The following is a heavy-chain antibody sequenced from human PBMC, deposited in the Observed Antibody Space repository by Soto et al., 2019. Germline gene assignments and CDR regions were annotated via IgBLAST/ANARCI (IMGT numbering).Heavy chain of an antibody. V-gene: IGHV1-2*02. CDR1: GYTLSDYY. CDR2: INPNSGDT. D-gene: IGHD6-13*01. Sequence: ASVKVSCKASGYTLSDYYLQWVRQAPGQGLEWMGWINPNSGDTNYAQKFQGRVTLTRDTSINTAYMELTSLKLDDTAVYYCAREGGGIAAAGAGDDSFDIWGQGTRVTVSS. CDR3: AREGGGIAAAGAGDDSFDI. J-gene: IGHJ3*02.